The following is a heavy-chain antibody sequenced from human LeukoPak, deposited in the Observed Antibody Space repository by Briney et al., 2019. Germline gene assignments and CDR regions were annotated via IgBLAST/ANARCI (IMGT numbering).Heavy chain of an antibody. J-gene: IGHJ4*02. CDR1: GASIRSHY. CDR3: ARGYCSSTSCHTLFDY. Sequence: PSETLSLTCTVSGASIRSHYWSWIRQPPGKGLEWIGEINHSGSTNYNPSLKSRVTISVDTSKNQFSLKLSSVTAADTAVYYCARGYCSSTSCHTLFDYWGQGTLVTVSS. D-gene: IGHD2-2*02. CDR2: INHSGST. V-gene: IGHV4-34*01.